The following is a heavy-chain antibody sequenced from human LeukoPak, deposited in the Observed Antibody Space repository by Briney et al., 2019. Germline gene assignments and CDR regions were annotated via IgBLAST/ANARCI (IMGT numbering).Heavy chain of an antibody. V-gene: IGHV4-34*01. CDR1: GGSFSGYY. D-gene: IGHD3-22*01. CDR2: INHSGST. CDR3: ARQTGGYRKYYFDY. J-gene: IGHJ4*02. Sequence: PSETLSLTCGVYGGSFSGYYWSWIRQPPGKGLEWIGEINHSGSTNYTPSLKSRVTISVDTSKNQFSLKLSSVTAADTAVYYCARQTGGYRKYYFDYWGQGTLVTVSS.